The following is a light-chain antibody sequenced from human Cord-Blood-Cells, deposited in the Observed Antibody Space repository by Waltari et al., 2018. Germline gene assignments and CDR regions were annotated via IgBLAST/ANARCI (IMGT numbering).Light chain of an antibody. CDR2: GAS. CDR3: QQYNNWPPYT. J-gene: IGKJ2*01. V-gene: IGKV3-15*01. Sequence: EIGMKQSPATMSVSPGERATLSCRASQSVSSNLAWYQQKPGQAPRLLIYGASTRATGIPARFSGSGSGTEFTLTISSLQSEDFAVYYCQQYNNWPPYTFGQGTKLEIK. CDR1: QSVSSN.